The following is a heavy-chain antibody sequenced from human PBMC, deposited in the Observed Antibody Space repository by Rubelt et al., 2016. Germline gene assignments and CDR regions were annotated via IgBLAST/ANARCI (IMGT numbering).Heavy chain of an antibody. V-gene: IGHV1-46*01. D-gene: IGHD3-10*01. J-gene: IGHJ4*02. CDR3: ARVGFYYDSGSYVD. Sequence: QVQLVQSGAEVKKPGASVKVSCKAPGYTFTSYYMHWVRQAPGQGLEWMGIINPSGGSTTYAQKFQGRVTMTRDTATSTVYMDLSSLRGEDTAVYYCARVGFYYDSGSYVDWGQGTLVTVSS. CDR1: GYTFTSYY. CDR2: INPSGGST.